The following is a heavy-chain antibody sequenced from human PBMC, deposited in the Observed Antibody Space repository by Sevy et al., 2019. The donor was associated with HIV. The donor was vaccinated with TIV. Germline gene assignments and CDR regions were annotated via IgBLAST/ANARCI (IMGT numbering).Heavy chain of an antibody. V-gene: IGHV1-2*02. CDR1: GYTFTGYY. J-gene: IGHJ5*02. CDR3: ARDRCSRGSCYWSLGWFDP. Sequence: ASVKVSCKASGYTFTGYYMHWVRQAPGQGLEWMGWINPNSGGTNYAQKFQGRVTMTRDTSISTAYMELSRLRSDDTAVYYCARDRCSRGSCYWSLGWFDPWGQGTLVTVSS. D-gene: IGHD2-15*01. CDR2: INPNSGGT.